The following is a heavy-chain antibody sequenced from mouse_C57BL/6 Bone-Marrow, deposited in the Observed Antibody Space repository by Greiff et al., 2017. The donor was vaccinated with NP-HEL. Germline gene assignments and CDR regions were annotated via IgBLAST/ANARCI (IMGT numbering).Heavy chain of an antibody. Sequence: VQLQQSGPELVKPGASVKIPCKASGYTFTDYNMDWVKQSHGKSLEWIGDINPNNGGTIYNQKFKGKATLTVDKSSSTAYMELRSLTSEDTAVYYGARCPPSGYSYDYGGQGTTLTVSS. CDR3: ARCPPSGYSYDY. CDR1: GYTFTDYN. J-gene: IGHJ2*01. CDR2: INPNNGGT. V-gene: IGHV1-18*01. D-gene: IGHD3-2*02.